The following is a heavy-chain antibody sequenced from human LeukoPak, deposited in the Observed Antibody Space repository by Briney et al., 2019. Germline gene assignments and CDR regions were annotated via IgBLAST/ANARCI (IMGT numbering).Heavy chain of an antibody. CDR3: ARGHFWSGYYARAYYYYMDV. J-gene: IGHJ6*03. CDR2: MNPNSGNT. Sequence: GASVKVSCKASGYTFTSYDINWVRQATGQGLERMGWMNPNSGNTGYAQKFQGRVTMTRNTSISTAYMELSSLRSEDTAVYYCARGHFWSGYYARAYYYYMDVWGKGTTVTVSS. CDR1: GYTFTSYD. V-gene: IGHV1-8*01. D-gene: IGHD3-3*02.